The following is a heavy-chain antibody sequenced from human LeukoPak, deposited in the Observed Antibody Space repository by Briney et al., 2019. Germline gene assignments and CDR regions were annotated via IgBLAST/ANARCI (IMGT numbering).Heavy chain of an antibody. Sequence: ASVKVSCKASGYTFTSYDINWVRQATGQGLEWMGWMNPNSGNTGYAQKFQGRVTMTRNTSISIAYMELSSLRSEDTAVYYCARAPKQWLVRRYYFDYWGQGTLVTVSS. CDR1: GYTFTSYD. CDR3: ARAPKQWLVRRYYFDY. J-gene: IGHJ4*02. D-gene: IGHD6-19*01. V-gene: IGHV1-8*01. CDR2: MNPNSGNT.